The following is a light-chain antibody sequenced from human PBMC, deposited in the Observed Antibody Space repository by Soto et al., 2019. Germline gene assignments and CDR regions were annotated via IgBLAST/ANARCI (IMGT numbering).Light chain of an antibody. CDR1: QDVSHW. CDR3: QQYSSDLNT. J-gene: IGKJ2*01. CDR2: KAS. V-gene: IGKV1-5*03. Sequence: DIHMTQSPSTLSASVGDRITITCRASQDVSHWLAWYQHKPGKAPKLLIYKASTLESGVSSRFSGRGSGTEFTLTIRDLQPDDFATYYCQQYSSDLNTFGQGTKLEIK.